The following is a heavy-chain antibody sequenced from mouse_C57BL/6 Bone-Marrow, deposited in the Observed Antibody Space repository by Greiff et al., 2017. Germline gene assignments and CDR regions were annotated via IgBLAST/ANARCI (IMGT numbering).Heavy chain of an antibody. V-gene: IGHV5-4*01. CDR1: GFTFSSYA. CDR3: ARDPSNYFDY. CDR2: ISDGGSYT. Sequence: DVKLVESGGGLVKPGGSLKLSCAASGFTFSSYAMSWVRQTPETRLEWVATISDGGSYTYYPDNVKGRFTISRDNAKNNLYLQMSHLNSEDTAMYYCARDPSNYFDYWGQGTTLTVSS. J-gene: IGHJ2*01.